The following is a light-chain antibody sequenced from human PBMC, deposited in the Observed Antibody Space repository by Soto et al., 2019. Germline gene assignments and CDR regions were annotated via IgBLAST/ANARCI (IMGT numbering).Light chain of an antibody. Sequence: QSALTQPASVSGSPGQSITISCTGTSSDVGTYNYVSWYQLHPGKAPKLMIYEVSNRPSGVSNRFSGSKSGNTASLTISGLQAEDEADYYCSSYTSSSTRVVFGGGTKVIVL. CDR1: SSDVGTYNY. CDR3: SSYTSSSTRVV. V-gene: IGLV2-14*01. CDR2: EVS. J-gene: IGLJ2*01.